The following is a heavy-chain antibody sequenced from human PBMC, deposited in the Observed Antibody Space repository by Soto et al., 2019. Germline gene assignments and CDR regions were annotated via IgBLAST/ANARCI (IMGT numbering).Heavy chain of an antibody. CDR1: GGSFSGYY. CDR2: INHSGST. D-gene: IGHD5-18*01. V-gene: IGHV4-34*01. J-gene: IGHJ4*02. CDR3: ARLRRDGYNQLDH. Sequence: SETLSLTCAVYGGSFSGYYWSWIRQPPGKGLEWIGEINHSGSTNYNPSLKSRVTISVDTSKNEFSLNLRSVTAADTAVYYCARLRRDGYNQLDHWGQGKLVTVSP.